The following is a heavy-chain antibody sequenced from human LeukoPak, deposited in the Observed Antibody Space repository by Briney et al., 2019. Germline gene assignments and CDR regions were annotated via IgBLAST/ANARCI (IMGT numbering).Heavy chain of an antibody. CDR2: MNPNSGNT. CDR3: ARGRRVIVVVPAALYYFDY. Sequence: RASVKVSCKASGGTFSSYAINWVRQATGQGLEWMGWMNPNSGNTGYAQKFQGRVTITRNTSISTAYMELSSLRSEDTAVYYCARGRRVIVVVPAALYYFDYWGQGTLVTVSS. CDR1: GGTFSSYA. V-gene: IGHV1-8*03. D-gene: IGHD2-2*01. J-gene: IGHJ4*02.